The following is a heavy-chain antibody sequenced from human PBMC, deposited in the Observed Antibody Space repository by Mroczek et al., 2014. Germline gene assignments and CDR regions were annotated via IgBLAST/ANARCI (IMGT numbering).Heavy chain of an antibody. CDR2: IYYSGTT. CDR3: ARGYYDYGARFDY. J-gene: IGHJ4*02. D-gene: IGHD4/OR15-4a*01. V-gene: IGHV4-31*11. Sequence: QVQLQESGPGLVKPLQTLSLTCAVSDDSVTRGDSYWTWIRQYRGKGLEWIASIYYSGTTFFNPSLESRVSMSIDTSKNRFSLNLRSVTVADTAMYYCARGYYDYGARFDYWGQGTLVTVSS. CDR1: DDSVTRGDSY.